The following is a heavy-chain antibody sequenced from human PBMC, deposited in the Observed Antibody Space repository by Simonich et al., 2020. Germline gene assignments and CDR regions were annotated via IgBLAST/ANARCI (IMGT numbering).Heavy chain of an antibody. V-gene: IGHV1-2*02. D-gene: IGHD6-13*01. CDR1: GYTFTGYY. CDR2: HNPKRGGK. CDR3: AREEANGYSSSWNWFDP. J-gene: IGHJ5*02. Sequence: QVQLVQSGAEVKKPGASVKVSCKASGYTFTGYYMHWVRQAPGQGLAEMGWHNPKRGGKNCAQKFKGRVPMTRETSISTAYMELSRLRSDDTAVYYCAREEANGYSSSWNWFDPWGQGTLVTVSS.